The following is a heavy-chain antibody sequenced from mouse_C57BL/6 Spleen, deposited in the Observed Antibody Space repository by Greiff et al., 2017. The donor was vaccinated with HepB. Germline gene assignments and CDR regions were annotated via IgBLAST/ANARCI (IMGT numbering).Heavy chain of an antibody. D-gene: IGHD2-3*01. CDR1: GYTFTSYW. CDR3: ARGGYYDPLYAMDY. Sequence: VQLQQPGAELVKPGASVKMSCKASGYTFTSYWITWVKQRPGQGLEWIGDIYPGSGSTNYNEKFKSKATLTVDTSSSTAYMQLSSLTSEDSAVYYCARGGYYDPLYAMDYWGQGTSVTVSS. J-gene: IGHJ4*01. CDR2: IYPGSGST. V-gene: IGHV1-55*01.